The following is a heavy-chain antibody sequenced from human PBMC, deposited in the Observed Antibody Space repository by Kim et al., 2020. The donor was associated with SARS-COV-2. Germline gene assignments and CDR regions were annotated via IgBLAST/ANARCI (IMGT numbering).Heavy chain of an antibody. CDR1: GFTFSNAW. D-gene: IGHD5-12*01. CDR3: TTASPPDSGQRVDY. Sequence: GGSLRLSCAASGFTFSNAWMSWVRQAPGKGLEWVGRIKSKTDGGTTDYAAPVKGRFTISRDDSKNTLYLQMNSLKTEDTAVYYCTTASPPDSGQRVDYWGQGTLVTVSS. J-gene: IGHJ4*02. V-gene: IGHV3-15*01. CDR2: IKSKTDGGTT.